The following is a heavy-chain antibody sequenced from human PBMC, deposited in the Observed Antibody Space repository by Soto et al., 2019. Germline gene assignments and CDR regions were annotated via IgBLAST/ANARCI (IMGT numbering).Heavy chain of an antibody. V-gene: IGHV1-69*06. CDR1: GGTFSSYA. Sequence: SVKVSCKASGGTFSSYAISWVRQAPGQGLEWMGGIIPIFGTANYAQKFQGRVTITADKSTSTAYMELSSLRSEDTAVYYCARFRMYSSSPRRYYGMDVWGQGTMVTVSS. CDR3: ARFRMYSSSPRRYYGMDV. CDR2: IIPIFGTA. J-gene: IGHJ6*02. D-gene: IGHD6-6*01.